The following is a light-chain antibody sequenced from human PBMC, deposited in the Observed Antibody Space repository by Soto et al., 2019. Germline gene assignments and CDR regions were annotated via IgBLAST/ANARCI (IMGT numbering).Light chain of an antibody. J-gene: IGLJ2*01. CDR2: DVT. CDR3: CSHAGRGSVL. V-gene: IGLV2-23*02. Sequence: QSALAQPASVSGSPGQSITISCTGTSSDIGRYNLVSWYQQYPGEAPKLVIYDVTKRPSGVSDRFSASKSGNTASLTISGLQAEDEADYYCCSHAGRGSVLFGGGTKVTAL. CDR1: SSDIGRYNL.